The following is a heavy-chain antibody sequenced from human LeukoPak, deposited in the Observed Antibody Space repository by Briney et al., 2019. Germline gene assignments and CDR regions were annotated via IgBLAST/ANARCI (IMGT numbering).Heavy chain of an antibody. D-gene: IGHD3-3*01. CDR2: ISGSGGST. V-gene: IGHV3-23*01. CDR1: GFTFGSYA. J-gene: IGHJ6*02. CDR3: AKYQGVAYTQIGDYYYGMDV. Sequence: GGSLRLSCEASGFTFGSYAMSWVRQAPGKGLEWVSAISGSGGSTYYADSVKGRFTISRDNSKNTLYLQMNSLRAEDTAVYYCAKYQGVAYTQIGDYYYGMDVWGQGTTVTVSS.